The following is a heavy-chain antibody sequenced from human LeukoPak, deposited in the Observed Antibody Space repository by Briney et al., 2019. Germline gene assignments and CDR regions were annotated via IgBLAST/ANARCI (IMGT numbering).Heavy chain of an antibody. CDR3: AKSSHYGSGSYTPYGYYFDY. Sequence: PGRSLRLSCAASGFTFSSYGMHWVRQAPGKGLEWVSAISGSGGSTYYADSVKGRFTISRDNSKNTLYLQMNSLRAEDTAVYYCAKSSHYGSGSYTPYGYYFDYWGQGTLVTVSS. CDR2: ISGSGGST. V-gene: IGHV3-23*01. CDR1: GFTFSSYG. J-gene: IGHJ4*02. D-gene: IGHD3-10*01.